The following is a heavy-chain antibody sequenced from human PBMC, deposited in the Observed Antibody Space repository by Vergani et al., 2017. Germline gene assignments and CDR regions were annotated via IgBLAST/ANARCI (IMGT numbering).Heavy chain of an antibody. J-gene: IGHJ5*02. V-gene: IGHV3-9*01. CDR1: GFSFDDYA. CDR3: AGRDYSSSQNP. D-gene: IGHD6-13*01. Sequence: EVQLVESGGGLVQPGRSLRLSCAASGFSFDDYAMHWVRQAPGKGLEWVSGISWNSGSIGYADAVKGRFTISRDNAKNSLYLQMNSLRAEDTALYYCAGRDYSSSQNPWGQGTLVTVSS. CDR2: ISWNSGSI.